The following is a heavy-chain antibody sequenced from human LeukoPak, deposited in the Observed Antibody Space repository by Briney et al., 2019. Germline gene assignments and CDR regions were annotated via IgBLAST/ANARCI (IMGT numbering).Heavy chain of an antibody. V-gene: IGHV3-23*01. J-gene: IGHJ4*02. Sequence: SGSGGSTYYADSVKGRFTISRDNSKNTLYLQMNSLRAEDTAVYYCAKDGRSGGYSYGYDYWGQGTLVTVSS. D-gene: IGHD5-18*01. CDR3: AKDGRSGGYSYGYDY. CDR2: SGSGGST.